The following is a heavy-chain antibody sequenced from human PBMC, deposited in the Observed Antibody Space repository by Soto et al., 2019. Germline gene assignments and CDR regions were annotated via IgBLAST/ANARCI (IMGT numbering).Heavy chain of an antibody. CDR2: ISNNGDTA. J-gene: IGHJ4*02. CDR1: GFTFSSYA. D-gene: IGHD3-16*02. V-gene: IGHV3-23*01. Sequence: EVQLLESGGGLVQPGGSLTLSCATSGFTFSSYAMVWVRQAAEKGLEWVASISNNGDTAYYADSVKGRFTISRGNSENTLDLQMNGLRADDTALYFCAKSRVFIGAIVALLDSWGQGTQVTVSS. CDR3: AKSRVFIGAIVALLDS.